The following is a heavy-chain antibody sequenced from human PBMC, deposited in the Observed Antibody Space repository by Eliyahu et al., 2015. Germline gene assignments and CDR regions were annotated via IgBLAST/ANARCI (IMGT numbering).Heavy chain of an antibody. CDR1: GFTFSSYW. D-gene: IGHD1-26*01. Sequence: EVQLVESGGGLIQPGGSLRLSCAASGFTFSSYWMHWVRQAPGKGLVWVSRLSSDGSSTNYADSVKGRFTISRDNAKNTLYLQMNSLRAEDTAVYYCASLGSGRYWGQGTLVTVSS. J-gene: IGHJ4*02. CDR3: ASLGSGRY. CDR2: LSSDGSST. V-gene: IGHV3-74*01.